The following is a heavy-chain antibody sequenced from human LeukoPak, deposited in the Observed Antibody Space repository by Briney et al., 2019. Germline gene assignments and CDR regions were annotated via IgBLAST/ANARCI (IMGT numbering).Heavy chain of an antibody. CDR1: GYSFTSYW. V-gene: IGHV5-51*01. J-gene: IGHJ4*02. D-gene: IGHD6-13*01. CDR3: ARLRYSTTWYDGSFDS. CDR2: IYPGDSDT. Sequence: GESLKISCKGSGYSFTSYWIGWVRQMPGKGLEWMGIIYPGDSDTRDSPSFQGQVTISADKSISTAYLQWSSLKASDTAFYYCARLRYSTTWYDGSFDSWGQGTLVTVSS.